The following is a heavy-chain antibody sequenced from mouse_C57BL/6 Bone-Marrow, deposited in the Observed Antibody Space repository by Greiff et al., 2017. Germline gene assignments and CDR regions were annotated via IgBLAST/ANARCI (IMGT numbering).Heavy chain of an antibody. CDR3: ARAGPLRRSLDD. CDR1: GYTFTSYW. J-gene: IGHJ2*01. CDR2: IYPTSGRT. Sequence: VQLQQPGAELVKPGASVKMSCKASGYTFTSYWITWVKQRPGQGLEWIGDIYPTSGRTNYNEKFKSKAILTVDTSSNTAYMQLSSLTSEDSAVFYCARAGPLRRSLDDWYQGTTPTVTS. V-gene: IGHV1-55*01.